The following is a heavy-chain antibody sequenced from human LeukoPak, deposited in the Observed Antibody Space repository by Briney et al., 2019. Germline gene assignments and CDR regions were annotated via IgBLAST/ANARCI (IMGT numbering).Heavy chain of an antibody. CDR3: AKEVTMVRGVHLTTPFDY. D-gene: IGHD3-10*01. CDR1: GFTFSSYG. CDR2: ISYDGSNK. J-gene: IGHJ4*02. Sequence: PGGSLRLSCAASGFTFSSYGMHWVRQAPGKGLEWVAVISYDGSNKYYADSVKGRFTISRDNSKNTLYLQVNSLRAEDTAVYYCAKEVTMVRGVHLTTPFDYWGQGTLVTVSS. V-gene: IGHV3-30*18.